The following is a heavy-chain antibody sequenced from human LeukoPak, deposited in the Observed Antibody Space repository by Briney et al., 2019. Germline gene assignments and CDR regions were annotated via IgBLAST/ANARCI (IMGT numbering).Heavy chain of an antibody. CDR2: INPHSGGT. V-gene: IGHV1-2*02. CDR3: ARRVTARGFYYYMDI. CDR1: GYTFTGYY. J-gene: IGHJ6*03. Sequence: AAVKVSCKASGYTFTGYYIQWVRQAPGQGLEWMGWINPHSGGTNYAQEFQGRGTMTRDTSISTAYMELSSLRPDDTAVYSCARRVTARGFYYYMDIWGNGTTVTISS. D-gene: IGHD2-21*02.